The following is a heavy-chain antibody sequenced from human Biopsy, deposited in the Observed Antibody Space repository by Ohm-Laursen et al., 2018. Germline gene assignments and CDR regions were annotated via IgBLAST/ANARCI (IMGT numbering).Heavy chain of an antibody. V-gene: IGHV4-39*01. CDR3: ARHPTGFWFDP. J-gene: IGHJ5*02. CDR2: IYNTETT. CDR1: GGSISSSTTYY. Sequence: TLSLTCPVSGGSISSSTTYYWAWLRQPPGKGLEWIGSIYNTETTFYNPSLKSRFTISVDTSTNQFSLKVSSVTAADTALYFCARHPTGFWFDPWGHGTLVTVSS.